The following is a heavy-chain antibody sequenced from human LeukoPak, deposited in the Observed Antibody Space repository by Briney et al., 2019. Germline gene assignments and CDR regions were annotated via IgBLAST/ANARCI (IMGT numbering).Heavy chain of an antibody. J-gene: IGHJ4*02. CDR2: ISSSGSYT. Sequence: GGSLRLSCAASGFTFSDYYMSWIRQAPGKGLEWVSYISSSGSYTNYADSMKGRFTISRDNAKNSLYLQMNSLRAEDTAVYYCARSSGQLPNGLFFDSWGQGTLVTVSS. D-gene: IGHD2-2*01. CDR1: GFTFSDYY. V-gene: IGHV3-11*06. CDR3: ARSSGQLPNGLFFDS.